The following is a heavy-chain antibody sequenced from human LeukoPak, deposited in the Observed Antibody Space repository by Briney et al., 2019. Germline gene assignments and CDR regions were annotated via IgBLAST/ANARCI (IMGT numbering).Heavy chain of an antibody. CDR1: GDSVSSNNAA. CDR3: AREDRLSFDI. Sequence: SQTLSLTCAISGDSVSSNNAAWHWIRQSPSRGLEWLGRTYYRSKWYYDYAVSVKSRVTINPDTSKNHFSLQLNFVAPEDTAVYFCAREDRLSFDIWGQGTMVTVSS. D-gene: IGHD5-12*01. J-gene: IGHJ3*02. CDR2: TYYRSKWYY. V-gene: IGHV6-1*01.